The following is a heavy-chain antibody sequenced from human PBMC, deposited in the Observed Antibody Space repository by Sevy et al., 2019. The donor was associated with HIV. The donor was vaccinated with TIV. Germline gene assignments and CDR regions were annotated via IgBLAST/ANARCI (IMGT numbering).Heavy chain of an antibody. CDR2: IYSGGST. CDR3: ARGGLTVALDY. D-gene: IGHD6-19*01. CDR1: GFTVSSNY. Sequence: GGSLRLSCAASGFTVSSNYMSWVRQAPGKGLEWVSVIYSGGSTYYAEPVKDRFTISRDNSKNTLYLQMNSLRAEDTAVYYCARGGLTVALDYWGQGTLVTVSS. J-gene: IGHJ4*02. V-gene: IGHV3-53*01.